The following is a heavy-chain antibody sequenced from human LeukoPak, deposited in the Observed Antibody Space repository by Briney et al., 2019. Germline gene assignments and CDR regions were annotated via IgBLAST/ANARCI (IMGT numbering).Heavy chain of an antibody. CDR2: ITSSSRNI. CDR1: GFTFSSYN. D-gene: IGHD2-2*01. CDR3: ARDLSGSTTSCSDV. J-gene: IGHJ6*02. V-gene: IGHV3-21*05. Sequence: GGSLRLSCAASGFTFSSYNMNWVRQAPGKGLEWVSYITSSSRNIYYADAVKGRFTISRDNAKNSPYLQMNSLRAEDTAVYYCARDLSGSTTSCSDVWGQGTTVTVSS.